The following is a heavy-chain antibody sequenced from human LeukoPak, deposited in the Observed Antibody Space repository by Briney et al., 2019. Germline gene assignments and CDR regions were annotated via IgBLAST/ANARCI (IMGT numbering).Heavy chain of an antibody. V-gene: IGHV3-23*01. D-gene: IGHD1-26*01. Sequence: GGSLRLSCAASGFTFSSYATSWVRQAPGKGLEWVSAISGSGGSTYYVDSVKGRFTISRDNSKNTLYLQMNSLRAEDTAVYYCAKDQRYPYYFDYWGQGTLVTVSS. CDR3: AKDQRYPYYFDY. CDR1: GFTFSSYA. J-gene: IGHJ4*02. CDR2: ISGSGGST.